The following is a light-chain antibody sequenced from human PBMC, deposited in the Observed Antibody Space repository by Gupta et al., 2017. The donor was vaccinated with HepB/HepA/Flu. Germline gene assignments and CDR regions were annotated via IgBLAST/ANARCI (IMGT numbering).Light chain of an antibody. V-gene: IGLV4-60*03. Sequence: QPVLTQSSSASASLGSSVKLTCTLSSGHSRYIIEWHQQQPGKAPRHLMKLEGSGSYNKGSEVSDRFSGYSSGANRHLTISNLQSEADDHYYCETWDSNTLLFGGGTKLTVL. CDR3: ETWDSNTLL. J-gene: IGLJ2*01. CDR1: SGHSRYI. CDR2: LEGSGSY.